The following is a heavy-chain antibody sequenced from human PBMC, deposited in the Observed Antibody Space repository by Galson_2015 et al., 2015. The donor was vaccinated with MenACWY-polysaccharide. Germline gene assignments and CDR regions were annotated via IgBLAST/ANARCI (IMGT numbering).Heavy chain of an antibody. CDR2: IKQSGSEK. CDR3: ARARSWSGYFAFDF. D-gene: IGHD3-3*01. V-gene: IGHV3-7*01. Sequence: SLRLSCAASGFPFSGSWMTWIRQAPGKGLEWVATIKQSGSEKYYVDSVEGRFTVSRDNAKNSLYLQMNSLRAEDTAVYYCARARSWSGYFAFDFWGQGTMVTVSS. CDR1: GFPFSGSW. J-gene: IGHJ3*01.